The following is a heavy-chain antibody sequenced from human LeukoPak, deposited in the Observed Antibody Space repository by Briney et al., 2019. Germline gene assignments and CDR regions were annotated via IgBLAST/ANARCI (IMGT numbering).Heavy chain of an antibody. CDR1: GYTFTSYG. J-gene: IGHJ4*02. CDR3: ARDQEGFDY. Sequence: PGASVKVSCKASGYTFTSYGISWVRQAPGQGLEWMGMIYPRDGSTSYAQKFQGRVTVTRDTSTSTVHMELSGLRSGDTAVYYCARDQEGFDYWGQGTLVTVSS. CDR2: IYPRDGST. V-gene: IGHV1-46*01.